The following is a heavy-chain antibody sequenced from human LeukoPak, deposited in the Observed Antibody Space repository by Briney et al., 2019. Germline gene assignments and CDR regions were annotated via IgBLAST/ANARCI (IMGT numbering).Heavy chain of an antibody. D-gene: IGHD6-13*01. CDR2: ISSSGSTI. Sequence: GGSLRLSCAASGFTFSDYYMSWIRQAPGKGLEWVSYISSSGSTIYYADSVKGRFTISRDNAKNSLYLQMNSLRAEDTAVYYCARDSSMLYSSSWYDGGYYYGMDVWGQGTTVTVSS. V-gene: IGHV3-11*01. CDR3: ARDSSMLYSSSWYDGGYYYGMDV. CDR1: GFTFSDYY. J-gene: IGHJ6*02.